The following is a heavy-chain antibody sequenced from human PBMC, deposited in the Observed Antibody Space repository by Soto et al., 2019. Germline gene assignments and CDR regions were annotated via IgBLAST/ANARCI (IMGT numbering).Heavy chain of an antibody. CDR1: GGSFSGYY. Sequence: PSETLSLTCAVYGGSFSGYYWSWIRQPPGKGLEWIGEINHSGSTNYNPSLKSRVTISVDTSKNQFSLKLSSVTAADTAVYYCARGRYCSGGSCYRYFDYWGQGTLVTVSS. CDR2: INHSGST. V-gene: IGHV4-34*01. J-gene: IGHJ4*02. D-gene: IGHD2-15*01. CDR3: ARGRYCSGGSCYRYFDY.